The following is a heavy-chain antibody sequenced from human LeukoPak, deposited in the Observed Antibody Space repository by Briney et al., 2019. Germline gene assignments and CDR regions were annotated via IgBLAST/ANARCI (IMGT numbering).Heavy chain of an antibody. J-gene: IGHJ4*02. CDR1: GYTFTSYY. CDR2: INPSGGST. D-gene: IGHD3-3*01. CDR3: ARDGSITIVGVVTAFAY. V-gene: IGHV1-46*01. Sequence: GASVKVSCKASGYTFTSYYMHWVRQAPGQGLEWMGIINPSGGSTSYAQKFQGRVTMTRNTSTSTVYMELSSLRSEDTAVYYCARDGSITIVGVVTAFAYWGQGTLVTVSS.